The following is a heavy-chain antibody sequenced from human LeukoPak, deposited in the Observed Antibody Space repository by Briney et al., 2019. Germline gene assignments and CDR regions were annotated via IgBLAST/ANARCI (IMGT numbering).Heavy chain of an antibody. CDR1: GFTFSSYS. D-gene: IGHD5-12*01. Sequence: GGSLRLSCAAFGFTFSSYSVNWVRQAPGKGLEWVSSISSSSSYIYYADSVKGRFTISRDNAKNSLYLQMNSLRAEDTAVYYCARDRSAVARENDYWGQGTLVTVSS. CDR2: ISSSSSYI. CDR3: ARDRSAVARENDY. J-gene: IGHJ4*02. V-gene: IGHV3-21*01.